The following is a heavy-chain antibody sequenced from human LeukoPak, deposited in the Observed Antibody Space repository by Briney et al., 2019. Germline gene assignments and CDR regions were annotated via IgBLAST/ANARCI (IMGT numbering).Heavy chain of an antibody. V-gene: IGHV3-30*02. D-gene: IGHD3-22*01. Sequence: PGGSLRLSCSASGFTFSGCGMHLVRQAPGKGLEWVAFIRYDGGNKHYADSVKGRFTISRDNSMNTLYLQMNSLRAEDAAVYYCAKDPHYYDSGGYPYYFDYWGQGTLVTVSS. CDR1: GFTFSGCG. CDR2: IRYDGGNK. CDR3: AKDPHYYDSGGYPYYFDY. J-gene: IGHJ4*02.